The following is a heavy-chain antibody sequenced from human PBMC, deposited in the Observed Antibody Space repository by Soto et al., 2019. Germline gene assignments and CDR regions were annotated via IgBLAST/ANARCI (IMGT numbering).Heavy chain of an antibody. Sequence: CTVSGGSISSYYWSWIRQPPGKGLEWMGWINAGNGNTKYSQKFQGRVTITRDTSASTAYMELSSLRSEDTAVYYCARDSAAAGTWYYFDYWGQGTLVTVSS. J-gene: IGHJ4*02. CDR2: INAGNGNT. CDR3: ARDSAAAGTWYYFDY. V-gene: IGHV1-3*01. CDR1: GGSISSYY. D-gene: IGHD6-13*01.